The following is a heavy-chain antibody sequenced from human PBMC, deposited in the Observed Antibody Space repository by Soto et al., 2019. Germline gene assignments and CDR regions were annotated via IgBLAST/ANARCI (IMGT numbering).Heavy chain of an antibody. CDR3: ARDGEGY. D-gene: IGHD2-21*01. CDR1: GFTFSSNW. J-gene: IGHJ4*02. CDR2: INTDGSET. Sequence: EVQLVESGGGLVQPGGSLRLSCAASGFTFSSNWMHWVRRVPGKGLVWVSRINTDGSETNYADSVKGRFTTPRDNAKNMLYLQMNSLRVEDTAVYYCARDGEGYWGQGTLVTVSS. V-gene: IGHV3-74*01.